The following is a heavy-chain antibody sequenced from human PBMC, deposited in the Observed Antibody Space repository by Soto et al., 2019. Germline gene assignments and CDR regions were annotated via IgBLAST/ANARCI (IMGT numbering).Heavy chain of an antibody. CDR3: AKDSGYNYGYFRWFDP. CDR2: IFYSGST. J-gene: IGHJ5*02. V-gene: IGHV4-59*01. CDR1: GGSISNYY. Sequence: PSETLSLTCTVSGGSISNYYWSWIRHPPGRGLEWIGHIFYSGSTNYKPALKSRVTISVDTSKSQFSLKLSSVTAADTAVYYCAKDSGYNYGYFRWFDPWGQGTLVTVSS. D-gene: IGHD5-18*01.